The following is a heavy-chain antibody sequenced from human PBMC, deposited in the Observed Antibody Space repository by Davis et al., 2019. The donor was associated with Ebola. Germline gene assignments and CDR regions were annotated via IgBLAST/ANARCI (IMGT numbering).Heavy chain of an antibody. V-gene: IGHV3-33*08. Sequence: GESLKISCAASGFTFSTYWMSWVRQAPGKGLEWVAVIWYDGSNKYYADSVKGRFTISRDNAKNSLYLQMNSLRAEDTAVYYCARVREYSSSSYYYYYGMDVWGQGTTVTVSS. CDR3: ARVREYSSSSYYYYYGMDV. CDR1: GFTFSTYW. J-gene: IGHJ6*02. D-gene: IGHD6-13*01. CDR2: IWYDGSNK.